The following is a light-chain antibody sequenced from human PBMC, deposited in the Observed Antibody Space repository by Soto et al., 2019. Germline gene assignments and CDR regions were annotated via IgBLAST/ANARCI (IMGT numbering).Light chain of an antibody. Sequence: EIVFTHSSSILSLSPGERASLSCRASQSISSSFLAWYQQKPGQAPRLLIYGASSRATGTPDRFSGTGSETDFTLTISRLEPEDFAVYYCQQYDNSPITFGQGTRLEIK. CDR1: QSISSSF. CDR2: GAS. J-gene: IGKJ5*01. CDR3: QQYDNSPIT. V-gene: IGKV3-20*01.